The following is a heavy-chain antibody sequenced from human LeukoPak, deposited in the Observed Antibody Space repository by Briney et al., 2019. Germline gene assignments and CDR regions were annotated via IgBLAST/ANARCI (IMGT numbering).Heavy chain of an antibody. CDR3: ARLTTTVTTPFDY. CDR1: GFTFSIYN. J-gene: IGHJ4*02. CDR2: ISSSSSYI. D-gene: IGHD4-17*01. Sequence: GGSLRLSCAASGFTFSIYNMNWVSQAPGKGLERVSSISSSSSYIYYADSVKGRFTISRDNAKNSLYLQMNSLRAEDTAVYYCARLTTTVTTPFDYWGQGTLVTVSS. V-gene: IGHV3-21*01.